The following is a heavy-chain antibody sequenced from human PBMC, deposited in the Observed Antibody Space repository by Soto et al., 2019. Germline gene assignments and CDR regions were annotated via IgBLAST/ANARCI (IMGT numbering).Heavy chain of an antibody. J-gene: IGHJ6*03. CDR2: IRQDGSDK. CDR1: SFTFSSHW. CDR3: ARFCGGDGWYPSHYYFYMDV. V-gene: IGHV3-7*01. D-gene: IGHD2-21*01. Sequence: EVQLVESGGGLVQPGGSLRLSCAASSFTFSSHWMAWVRQAPGKGPEWVGSIRQDGSDKYYVDSVKGRFTISRDNAKNLLYLQMNSLRVEDTAVYYCARFCGGDGWYPSHYYFYMDVWGEGTTVTVSS.